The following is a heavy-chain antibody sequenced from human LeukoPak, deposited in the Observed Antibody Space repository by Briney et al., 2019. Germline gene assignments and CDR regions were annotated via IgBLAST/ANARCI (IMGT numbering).Heavy chain of an antibody. Sequence: PGGSLRLPCAASGFPFSRYAMHWVRQAPGKGLEYVSGIYGNGASTYYANSVKGRFIISRDNSKNTLYLQMGSLRAEDTAVYYCARDSVSSGWSDFDCWGQGSLVTVSS. CDR1: GFPFSRYA. V-gene: IGHV3-64*01. CDR2: IYGNGAST. J-gene: IGHJ4*02. D-gene: IGHD6-19*01. CDR3: ARDSVSSGWSDFDC.